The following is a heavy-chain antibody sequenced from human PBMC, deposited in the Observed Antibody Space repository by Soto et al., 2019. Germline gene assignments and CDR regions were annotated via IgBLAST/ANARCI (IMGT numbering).Heavy chain of an antibody. Sequence: ASVKVSCKASGYTFTSYDINWVRQATGQGLEWMGWMNPNSGNTGYAQKFQGRVAMTRNTSISTAYMELSSLRSEDTAVYYCARGRIRRSSGWYTTFFDYWGQGTLVTVS. V-gene: IGHV1-8*01. CDR3: ARGRIRRSSGWYTTFFDY. CDR1: GYTFTSYD. J-gene: IGHJ4*02. D-gene: IGHD6-19*01. CDR2: MNPNSGNT.